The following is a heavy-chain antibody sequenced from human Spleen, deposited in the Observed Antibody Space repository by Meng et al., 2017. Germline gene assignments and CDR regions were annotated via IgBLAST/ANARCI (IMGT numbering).Heavy chain of an antibody. CDR2: ISSSGDTM. CDR1: GFTVSSYA. CDR3: ARTKVPPLILVTLAGYYFDY. D-gene: IGHD3-22*01. J-gene: IGHJ4*02. Sequence: GESLKISCAASGFTVSSYAMHWVRQAPGEGLEWVSYISSSGDTMYYADSVKGRFAISRDNANNSLFLQMNSLRAEDTAVYFCARTKVPPLILVTLAGYYFDYWGQGKLVTVSS. V-gene: IGHV3-48*04.